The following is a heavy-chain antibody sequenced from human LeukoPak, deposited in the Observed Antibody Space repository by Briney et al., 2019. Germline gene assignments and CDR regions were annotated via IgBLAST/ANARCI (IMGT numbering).Heavy chain of an antibody. D-gene: IGHD6-13*01. J-gene: IGHJ5*02. CDR2: IWYDGSNK. CDR3: ARDRQGYSSSWYRWFDP. V-gene: IGHV3-33*01. Sequence: GGSLRLSCAASGFTFSSYGMHWVRQAPGKGLEWVAVIWYDGSNKYYADSVKGRFTISRDNSKNTLYLQMNSLRAEDTAVYYCARDRQGYSSSWYRWFDPWGQGTLVTVSS. CDR1: GFTFSSYG.